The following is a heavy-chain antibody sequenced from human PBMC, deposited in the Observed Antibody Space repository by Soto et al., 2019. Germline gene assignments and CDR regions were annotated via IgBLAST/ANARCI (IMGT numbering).Heavy chain of an antibody. J-gene: IGHJ5*02. CDR2: INTYNGNT. Sequence: QVQLVQSGAEVKKPGASVKVSCKASGYTFTNYGISWVRQAPGQGLEWMGWINTYNGNTNHAQKLQGRVTMTTDTSTSKAYMELRSLRSDDTAVYYCARGVGSVTYYNQYNWFDPWGQGTLVTVSS. V-gene: IGHV1-18*01. D-gene: IGHD3-10*01. CDR3: ARGVGSVTYYNQYNWFDP. CDR1: GYTFTNYG.